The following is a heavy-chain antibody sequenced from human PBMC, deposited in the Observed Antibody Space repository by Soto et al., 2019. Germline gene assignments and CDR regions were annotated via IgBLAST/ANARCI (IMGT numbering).Heavy chain of an antibody. CDR3: ASGVYDYIWGSYRPNAFDI. Sequence: PGESLKISCKGSGYSFTSYWIGWVRQMPGKGLEWMGIIYPGDSDTRYSPSFQGQVTISADKSISTAYLQWSSLKASDTAMYYCASGVYDYIWGSYRPNAFDIWGQGTMVTVSS. J-gene: IGHJ3*02. D-gene: IGHD3-16*02. V-gene: IGHV5-51*01. CDR1: GYSFTSYW. CDR2: IYPGDSDT.